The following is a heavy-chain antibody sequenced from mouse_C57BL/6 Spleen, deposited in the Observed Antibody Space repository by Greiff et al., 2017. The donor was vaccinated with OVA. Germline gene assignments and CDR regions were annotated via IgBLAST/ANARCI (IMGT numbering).Heavy chain of an antibody. CDR3: ARDYYGSSYGY. D-gene: IGHD1-1*01. CDR1: GYSFTGYF. Sequence: EVQRVESGPELVKPGDSVKISCKASGYSFTGYFMNWVMQSHGKSLEWIGRINPYNGDTFYNQKFKGKATLTVDKSSSTAHMELRSLTSEDSAVYYCARDYYGSSYGYWGQGTTLTVSS. V-gene: IGHV1-20*01. CDR2: INPYNGDT. J-gene: IGHJ2*01.